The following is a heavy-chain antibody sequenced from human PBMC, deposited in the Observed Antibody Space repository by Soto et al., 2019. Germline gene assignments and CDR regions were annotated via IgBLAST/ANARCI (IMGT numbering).Heavy chain of an antibody. Sequence: QVQLVESGGGVVQPGRSLRLSCAASGLTFSSYGMHWVRQAPGKGLEWVAVIWYEGSYKYYADSVKGRFTISRDNSKNTLYLQMNSRRAEDTAGYYWAREGEGGYGSGNYYFDYWGQGTLVIVSS. V-gene: IGHV3-33*01. CDR3: AREGEGGYGSGNYYFDY. CDR2: IWYEGSYK. D-gene: IGHD3-10*01. J-gene: IGHJ4*02. CDR1: GLTFSSYG.